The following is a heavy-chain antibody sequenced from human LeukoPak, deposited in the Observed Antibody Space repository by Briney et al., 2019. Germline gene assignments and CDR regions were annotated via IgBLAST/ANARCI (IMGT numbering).Heavy chain of an antibody. CDR2: IRYDGSNK. Sequence: PGGSLRLSCAASGFTFSSYGMHWVRQAPGKGLEWVAFIRYDGSNKYYADSVKGRFTISRDNSKNTLYLQMNSLRAEDTAVYYCAKDSVTSSWATNWFDPWGQGTLVTVSS. CDR1: GFTFSSYG. V-gene: IGHV3-30*02. J-gene: IGHJ5*02. CDR3: AKDSVTSSWATNWFDP. D-gene: IGHD6-13*01.